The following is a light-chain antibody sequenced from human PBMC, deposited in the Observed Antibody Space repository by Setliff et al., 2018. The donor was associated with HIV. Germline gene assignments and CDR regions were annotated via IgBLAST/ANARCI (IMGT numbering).Light chain of an antibody. CDR1: NIGSKS. Sequence: SYELTQPPSVSVAPGKTARITCGGNNIGSKSVHWYQQKPGQAPVLVVYDDNDRPSGIPERFSGSNSGNTATLTISRVEAGDEADDYCQVWDSSSDHHVFGTGTKVTVL. J-gene: IGLJ1*01. V-gene: IGLV3-21*03. CDR3: QVWDSSSDHHV. CDR2: DDN.